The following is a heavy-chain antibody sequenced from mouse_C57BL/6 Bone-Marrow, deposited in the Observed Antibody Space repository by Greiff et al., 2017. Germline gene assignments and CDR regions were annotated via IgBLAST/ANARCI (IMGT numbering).Heavy chain of an antibody. D-gene: IGHD1-1*01. CDR2: IDPSDSYT. Sequence: QVQLQQPGAELVMPGASVKLSCKASGYTFTSYWMHWVKQRPGQGLEWIGEIDPSDSYTNYNQKFKGKSTLTVDKSSSTAYMQLSSLTSEDSAVYYCARGTTVVATGDYWGQGTTLTVSS. CDR3: ARGTTVVATGDY. V-gene: IGHV1-69*01. CDR1: GYTFTSYW. J-gene: IGHJ2*01.